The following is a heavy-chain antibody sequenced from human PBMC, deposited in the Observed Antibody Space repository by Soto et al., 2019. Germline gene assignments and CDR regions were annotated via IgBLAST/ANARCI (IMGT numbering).Heavy chain of an antibody. CDR2: IYSEGTP. CDR1: GFTVGSNY. CDR3: GRSTHYAMLTGSHYFYAMDV. J-gene: IGHJ6*02. V-gene: IGHV3-53*01. Sequence: GGSLRLSGAASGFTVGSNYMSWVLQAPGKGLDWVSVIYSEGTPYYADSVKGRFTISRENSNNTLYLHMNNRRAEYTAVYYCGRSTHYAMLTGSHYFYAMDVWGQGTTLTVSS. D-gene: IGHD3-9*01.